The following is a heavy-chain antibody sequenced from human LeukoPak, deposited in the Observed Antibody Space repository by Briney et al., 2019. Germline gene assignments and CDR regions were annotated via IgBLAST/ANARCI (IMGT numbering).Heavy chain of an antibody. CDR2: INPSGGNT. Sequence: GASVKVSCKASGYTFTSYYMHWVRQAPGQGLEWMGIINPSGGNTGYAQKFQGRVTMTRNTSISTAYMELSSLRSEDTAVYYCARALNGDDFWSGYPYYYYGMDVWGQGTTVTVSS. CDR1: GYTFTSYY. J-gene: IGHJ6*02. CDR3: ARALNGDDFWSGYPYYYYGMDV. D-gene: IGHD3-3*01. V-gene: IGHV1-46*01.